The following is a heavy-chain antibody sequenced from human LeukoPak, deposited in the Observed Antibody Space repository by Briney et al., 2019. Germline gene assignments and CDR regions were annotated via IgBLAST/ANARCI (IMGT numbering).Heavy chain of an antibody. CDR3: ARDQTDIVVAQGWFDP. J-gene: IGHJ5*02. V-gene: IGHV1-2*02. D-gene: IGHD2-2*01. Sequence: ASVKVSCKASGGTFTGYYMHWVRQAPGQGLEWMGWINPNSVGTNYAQKFQGRVTMTRDTSISTVYMELSSLRSEDTAVYYCARDQTDIVVAQGWFDPWGQGTLVTVSS. CDR1: GGTFTGYY. CDR2: INPNSVGT.